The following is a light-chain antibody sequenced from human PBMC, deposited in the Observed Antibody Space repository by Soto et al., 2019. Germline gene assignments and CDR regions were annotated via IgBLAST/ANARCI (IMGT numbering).Light chain of an antibody. V-gene: IGLV1-40*01. J-gene: IGLJ2*01. Sequence: QSVLTQPPSVSGAPGQRVTISCTGSSSNVGAGYDIQWYQQLPGSAPKLLIFGNKNRPSGVPDRFSGSKSGTSASLAITGLQPEDEADYYCQSYDSSLSAVIFGGGTKLTVL. CDR3: QSYDSSLSAVI. CDR2: GNK. CDR1: SSNVGAGYD.